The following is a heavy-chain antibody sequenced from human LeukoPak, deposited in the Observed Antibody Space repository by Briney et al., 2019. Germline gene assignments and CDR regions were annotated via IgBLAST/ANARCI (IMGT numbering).Heavy chain of an antibody. Sequence: GGSLRLSCAASGFTFRSYGMHWVRQAPGKGLEWVAFIRYDGNNKYYADSVKGRFTISRDNSKNTVYLQMNGLRAEDTAVYYCARESRGYDILTGKYHRGYYSYYMDVWGKGTTVTVSS. CDR2: IRYDGNNK. CDR1: GFTFRSYG. J-gene: IGHJ6*03. D-gene: IGHD3-9*01. CDR3: ARESRGYDILTGKYHRGYYSYYMDV. V-gene: IGHV3-30*02.